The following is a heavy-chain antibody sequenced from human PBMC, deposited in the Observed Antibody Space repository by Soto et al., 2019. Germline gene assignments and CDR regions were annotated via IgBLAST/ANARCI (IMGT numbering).Heavy chain of an antibody. D-gene: IGHD6-6*01. CDR3: AKDRIAAPINYYYYGMDV. CDR2: ISGSGGST. V-gene: IGHV3-23*01. CDR1: GFTFSSYA. Sequence: GGSLRLSCAASGFTFSSYAMSWVRQAPGKGLEWVSAISGSGGSTYYADSVKGRFTISRDNSKNTLYLQMNSLRAEDTAVYYCAKDRIAAPINYYYYGMDVWGQGTTVTVSS. J-gene: IGHJ6*02.